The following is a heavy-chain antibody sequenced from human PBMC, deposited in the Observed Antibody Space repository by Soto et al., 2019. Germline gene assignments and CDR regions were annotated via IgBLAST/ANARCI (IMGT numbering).Heavy chain of an antibody. V-gene: IGHV4-39*01. Sequence: QLQLQESGPGLMKPSETLSLTCTVSGGSISRSSYYWGWIRQPPGKGLEWIGSIYYSGSTYYNPSLKSRVTRSVDTSKNQFSLRLSSVTAADTAVYYCARLAKPAFRIVVVTAVDPQVYYFDYWGQGTLVTVSS. CDR1: GGSISRSSYY. CDR2: IYYSGST. D-gene: IGHD2-21*02. J-gene: IGHJ4*02. CDR3: ARLAKPAFRIVVVTAVDPQVYYFDY.